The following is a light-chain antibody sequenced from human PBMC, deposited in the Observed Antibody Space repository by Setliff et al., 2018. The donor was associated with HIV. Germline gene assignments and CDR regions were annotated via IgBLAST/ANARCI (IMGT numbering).Light chain of an antibody. CDR2: DVT. CDR1: SSDVGRYDY. Sequence: QSVLTQPASVSGSPGQSVTISCTGTSSDVGRYDYVSWYQQHPGKAPKLMIYDVTNRPSVVSKRFSGSKSGNTASLTIPGLQAGDEADYYCSSYTTSSTKNVFGSGTKVPVL. J-gene: IGLJ1*01. CDR3: SSYTTSSTKNV. V-gene: IGLV2-14*03.